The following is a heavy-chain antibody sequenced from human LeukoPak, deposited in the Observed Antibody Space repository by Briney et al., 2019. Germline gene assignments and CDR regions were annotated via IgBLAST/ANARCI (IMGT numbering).Heavy chain of an antibody. CDR1: GGSFSGYY. CDR2: INHSGST. Sequence: PSETPSLTCAVYGGSFSGYYWSWIRQPPEKGLEWIGEINHSGSTNYNPSLKSRVTISVDTSKNQFSLKLSSVTAADTAVYYCARRQYYYGSGNLIDYWDQGTLVTVSS. CDR3: ARRQYYYGSGNLIDY. J-gene: IGHJ4*02. V-gene: IGHV4-34*01. D-gene: IGHD3-10*01.